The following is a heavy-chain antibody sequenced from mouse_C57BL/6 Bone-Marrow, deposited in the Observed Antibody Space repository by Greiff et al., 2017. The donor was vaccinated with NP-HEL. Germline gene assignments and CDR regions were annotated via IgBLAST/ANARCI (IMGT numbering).Heavy chain of an antibody. CDR1: GYTFTDYY. CDR2: IYPGSGNT. D-gene: IGHD4-1*01. V-gene: IGHV1-76*01. Sequence: QVQLQQSGAELVRPGASVKLSCKASGYTFTDYYINWVKQRPGQGLEWIARIYPGSGNTYYNEKFKSKATLTVDPSSSTAYMQLSSLTSEDSAVYDGAREKGLGLDYWGQGTTLTVSS. CDR3: AREKGLGLDY. J-gene: IGHJ2*01.